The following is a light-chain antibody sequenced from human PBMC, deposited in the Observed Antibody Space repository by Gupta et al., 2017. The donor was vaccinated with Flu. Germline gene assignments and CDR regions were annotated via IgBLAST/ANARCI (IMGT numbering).Light chain of an antibody. CDR1: QNILYKFNNKYY. CDR3: QQVYRTMGT. Sequence: DIVVTQSPESLAVSLGERATINCKSSQNILYKFNNKYYLAWYQQKPRQPPRLLIYWASTRVSGVPDRFNGSGSGTDFTLTINRVQAEDVAVYYCQQVYRTMGTFGQGTKVEI. J-gene: IGKJ1*01. CDR2: WAS. V-gene: IGKV4-1*01.